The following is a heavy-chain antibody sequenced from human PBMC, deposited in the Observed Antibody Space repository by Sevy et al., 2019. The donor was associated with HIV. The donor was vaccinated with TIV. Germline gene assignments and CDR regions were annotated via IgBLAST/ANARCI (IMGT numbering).Heavy chain of an antibody. J-gene: IGHJ4*02. D-gene: IGHD2-21*01. CDR2: IRPDGSYK. V-gene: IGHV3-7*01. Sequence: GGSLRLSCAASGFTFSPYWMTWVRQAPGKGLEWVANIRPDGSYKYYVDSVKGRFTISRDNAKNSLYLQMNSLRADDTAMYYCARGVVLDCWGQGALVTVSS. CDR3: ARGVVLDC. CDR1: GFTFSPYW.